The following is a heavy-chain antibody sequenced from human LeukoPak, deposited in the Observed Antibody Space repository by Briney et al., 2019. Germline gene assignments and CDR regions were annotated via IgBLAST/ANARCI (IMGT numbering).Heavy chain of an antibody. V-gene: IGHV1-18*01. CDR3: ARPVVPARSSWFNP. CDR1: GYTFTSYG. J-gene: IGHJ5*02. Sequence: GASVKVSCKASGYTFTSYGISWVRQAPGQGLEWMGWISAYNGNTNYAQKLQGRVTMTTDTSTSTAYMELRSLRPDDTAVYYCARPVVPARSSWFNPWGQGTLVTVSS. CDR2: ISAYNGNT. D-gene: IGHD2-2*01.